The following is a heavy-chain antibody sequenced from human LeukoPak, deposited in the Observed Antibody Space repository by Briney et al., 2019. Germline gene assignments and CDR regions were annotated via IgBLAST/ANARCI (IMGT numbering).Heavy chain of an antibody. V-gene: IGHV4-59*01. CDR2: IYYSGGT. Sequence: SETLSLTCTVSDGSISNYYVTWIRQPPGKGLEWIGYIYYSGGTNYRPSLKSRVTILVDASKNQFSLKLRSVTTADTAVYYCAREDYFGYFDYWGQGPLVTVSS. J-gene: IGHJ4*02. CDR3: AREDYFGYFDY. D-gene: IGHD2/OR15-2a*01. CDR1: DGSISNYY.